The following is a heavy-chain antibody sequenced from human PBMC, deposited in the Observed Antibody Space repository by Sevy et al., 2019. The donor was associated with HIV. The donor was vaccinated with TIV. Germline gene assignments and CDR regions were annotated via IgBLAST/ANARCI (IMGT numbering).Heavy chain of an antibody. CDR1: GFTFSDYN. CDR2: ISSSSSFI. CDR3: ARPTSGLSEYEPLDNARFYGMDL. V-gene: IGHV3-21*01. Sequence: GGSLRLSCAASGFTFSDYNMNWVRQAPGKGLEWVSSISSSSSFIFSADSVKGRFTISRDNAKNSLYLHMNSLRAEDTAIYYCARPTSGLSEYEPLDNARFYGMDLWGRGTPVTVSS. D-gene: IGHD1-20*01. J-gene: IGHJ6*02.